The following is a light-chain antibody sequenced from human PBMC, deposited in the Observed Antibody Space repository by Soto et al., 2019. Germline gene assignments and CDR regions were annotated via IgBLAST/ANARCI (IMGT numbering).Light chain of an antibody. Sequence: QAVVTQPPSASGTPGQRVTISCSGNTTNIGGTYVSWYQQLPGTAPKLLIYSNNQRPSGVPDRFSGSKSGTSASLAISGLQSEDEADYYCAAWDDSLNGWVFGGGTQLTVL. CDR2: SNN. V-gene: IGLV1-44*01. CDR3: AAWDDSLNGWV. J-gene: IGLJ3*02. CDR1: TTNIGGTY.